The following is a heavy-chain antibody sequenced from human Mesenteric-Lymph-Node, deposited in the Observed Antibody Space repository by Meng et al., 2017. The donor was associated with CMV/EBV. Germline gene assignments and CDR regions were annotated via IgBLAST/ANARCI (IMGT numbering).Heavy chain of an antibody. CDR1: GFTFSNYW. CDR3: ARGNCRSTSCYCDY. D-gene: IGHD2-2*01. V-gene: IGHV3-7*01. Sequence: GESLKISCAASGFTFSNYWMSWVRQAPGKGLEWVANIKEDGSEKYYVDSVKGRFTISRDNAKNTVYLQMNSLRAEDTAVYYCARGNCRSTSCYCDYWGQGTLVTVSS. CDR2: IKEDGSEK. J-gene: IGHJ4*02.